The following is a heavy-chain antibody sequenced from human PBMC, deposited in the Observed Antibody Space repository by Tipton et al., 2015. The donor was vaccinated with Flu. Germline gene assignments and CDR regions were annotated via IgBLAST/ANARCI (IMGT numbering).Heavy chain of an antibody. Sequence: VQLVQSGGGLIQPGGSLRLSCAASGFTVSSNYMSWVRQAPGKGLEWVSVIYSGGSTYYADSVKGRFTISRDNSKNTLYLQMNSLRAEDTAVYYCARELMAGPFPLYFDYWGQGTLVTVSS. CDR2: IYSGGST. J-gene: IGHJ4*02. CDR1: GFTVSSNY. V-gene: IGHV3-53*01. CDR3: ARELMAGPFPLYFDY. D-gene: IGHD5-24*01.